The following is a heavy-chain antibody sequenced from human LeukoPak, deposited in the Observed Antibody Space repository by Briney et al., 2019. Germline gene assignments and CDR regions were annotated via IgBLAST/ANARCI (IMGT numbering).Heavy chain of an antibody. CDR1: GFTFSNYW. D-gene: IGHD3-10*01. CDR2: IKQDGSEK. J-gene: IGHJ4*02. CDR3: ARGMFYYGSGSDTGDY. Sequence: QPGGSLRLSCAASGFTFSNYWMSWVRQAPGKGLEWVANIKQDGSEKYYVDSVKGRFTISRDNAKNSLYLQMNSLRAEDTAVYYCARGMFYYGSGSDTGDYWGQGTLVTVSS. V-gene: IGHV3-7*05.